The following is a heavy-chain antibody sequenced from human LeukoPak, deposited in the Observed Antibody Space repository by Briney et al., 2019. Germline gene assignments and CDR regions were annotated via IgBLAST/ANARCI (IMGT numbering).Heavy chain of an antibody. CDR1: GFTFSSYA. CDR3: ARDWAPDFWSGYPPGY. D-gene: IGHD3-3*01. CDR2: ISSSSSYI. J-gene: IGHJ4*02. Sequence: PGGSLRLSCAASGFTFSSYAMSWVRQAPGKGLEWVSSISSSSSYIYYADSVKGRFTISRDNAKNSLYLQMNSLRAEDTAVYYCARDWAPDFWSGYPPGYWGQGTLVTVSS. V-gene: IGHV3-21*01.